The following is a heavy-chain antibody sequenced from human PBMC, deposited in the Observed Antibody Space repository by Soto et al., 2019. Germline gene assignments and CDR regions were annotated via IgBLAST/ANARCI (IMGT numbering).Heavy chain of an antibody. J-gene: IGHJ3*02. Sequence: QVQLVQSGAEVKKPGSSVKVSCKASGGTFSSYAISWVRQSPGQGLEWMGGIIPIFGTANYAQKFQGRVTITADESKSTADMELSSLRSEDTAVYYCARADYYDSSGYYYDAFDIWGQGTMVTVSS. CDR1: GGTFSSYA. CDR2: IIPIFGTA. V-gene: IGHV1-69*01. D-gene: IGHD3-22*01. CDR3: ARADYYDSSGYYYDAFDI.